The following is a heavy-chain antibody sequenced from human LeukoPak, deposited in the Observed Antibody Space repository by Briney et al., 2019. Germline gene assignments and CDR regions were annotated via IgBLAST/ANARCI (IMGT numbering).Heavy chain of an antibody. CDR3: ARVWSGVKYCSGGSCYYYYMDV. CDR2: ISSSSSYI. J-gene: IGHJ6*03. CDR1: GFTFSSYS. Sequence: GGSLRLSCAASGFTFSSYSMNWVRQAPGKGLEWVSSISSSSSYIYYADSVKGRFTIFRDNAKNSLYLQMNSLRAEDTAVYYCARVWSGVKYCSGGSCYYYYMDVWGKGTTVTVSS. D-gene: IGHD2-15*01. V-gene: IGHV3-21*01.